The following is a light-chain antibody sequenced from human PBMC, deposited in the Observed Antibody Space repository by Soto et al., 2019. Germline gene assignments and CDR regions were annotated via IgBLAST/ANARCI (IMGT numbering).Light chain of an antibody. CDR2: DTS. CDR1: QSVSNSY. Sequence: EIVLTQSPGTLSLSPGERATLSCRASQSVSNSYVAWYQQKSGQAPRLLIYDTSSRATGIPDRFSGSGSGTDFTLTISRLEPEDFAVYYCQQYGSSRVTFGQGTKVDIK. CDR3: QQYGSSRVT. V-gene: IGKV3-20*01. J-gene: IGKJ1*01.